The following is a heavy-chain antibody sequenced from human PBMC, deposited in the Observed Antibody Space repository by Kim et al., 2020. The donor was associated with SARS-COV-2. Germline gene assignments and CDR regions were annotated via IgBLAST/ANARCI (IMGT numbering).Heavy chain of an antibody. V-gene: IGHV3-48*02. Sequence: GGSLRLSCAASGFTFSSYSMNWVRQAPGKGLEWVSYISSSSSTIYYADSVKGRFTISRDNAKNSLYLQMNSLRDEDTAVYYCARDLRRVHIVGATPSLGTRTWGQGTLVTVSS. CDR2: ISSSSSTI. CDR3: ARDLRRVHIVGATPSLGTRT. J-gene: IGHJ5*02. CDR1: GFTFSSYS. D-gene: IGHD1-26*01.